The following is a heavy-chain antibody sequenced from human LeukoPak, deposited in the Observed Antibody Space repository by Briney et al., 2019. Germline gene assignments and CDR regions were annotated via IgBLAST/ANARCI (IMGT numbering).Heavy chain of an antibody. CDR3: ARILRDYYLHCMDV. V-gene: IGHV4-59*12. CDR1: GGSISSYY. CDR2: IYYSGST. D-gene: IGHD3-22*01. Sequence: PSETLSLTCAVSGGSISSYYWSWIRQPPGKGLEWIWYIYYSGSTNYNPSLKSRVTISVDTSKNQLSLKLNSVSAADTAVYYCARILRDYYLHCMDVWGQGTTVTVSS. J-gene: IGHJ6*02.